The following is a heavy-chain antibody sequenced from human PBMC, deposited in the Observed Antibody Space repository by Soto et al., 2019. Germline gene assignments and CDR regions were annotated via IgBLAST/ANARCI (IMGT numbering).Heavy chain of an antibody. V-gene: IGHV5-51*01. CDR3: ARYPSYGDLFDP. CDR1: EYSFTSYW. D-gene: IGHD4-17*01. Sequence: PXDSLRGSGTCSEYSFTSYWSGLMLQMPGKGLEWMGIIYPGDSDTRYSPSFQGQVTISADKSISTAYLQWSSLKASDTAMYYCARYPSYGDLFDPSGQGTLVTVSS. CDR2: IYPGDSDT. J-gene: IGHJ5*02.